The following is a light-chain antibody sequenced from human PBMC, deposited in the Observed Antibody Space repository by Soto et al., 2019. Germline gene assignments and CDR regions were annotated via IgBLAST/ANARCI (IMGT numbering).Light chain of an antibody. Sequence: LNWYQQKPGGAPRLLIYDASNRATSIPARLSGSGSGRDFTLTISSLVPEEFAVYYCQQRSYWPPLTFGGGTKVDI. V-gene: IGKV3-11*02. J-gene: IGKJ4*01. CDR2: DAS. CDR3: QQRSYWPPLT.